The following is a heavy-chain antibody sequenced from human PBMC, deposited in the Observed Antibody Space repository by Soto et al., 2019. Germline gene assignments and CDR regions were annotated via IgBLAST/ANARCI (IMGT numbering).Heavy chain of an antibody. CDR3: TLGSWSAETFDI. Sequence: QVQLVQSGAEVKKPGSSVKVSCKASGGTFSTYTIIWVRQAPGQGLEWMGRILPMLDITNSAQRCQGRVTLTADKSTSTAYLELTSLRSEDTAVYYCTLGSWSAETFDIWGRGTMVTVSS. J-gene: IGHJ3*02. D-gene: IGHD6-13*01. CDR2: ILPMLDIT. CDR1: GGTFSTYT. V-gene: IGHV1-69*02.